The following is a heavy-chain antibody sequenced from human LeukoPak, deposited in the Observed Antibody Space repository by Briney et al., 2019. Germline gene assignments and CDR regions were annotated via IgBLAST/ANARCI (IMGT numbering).Heavy chain of an antibody. V-gene: IGHV6-1*01. CDR1: GDSFSSNSAA. CDR2: TYYRSKLYN. Sequence: SQTLSLTCALSGDSFSSNSAAWAWLRQSPSRGLEWLGRTYYRSKLYNDFALSVKSRISVNPDTSKNQFSLQLNSVTPEDTAVYYCARGGHWALDFWGQGTLVTVSS. D-gene: IGHD7-27*01. J-gene: IGHJ4*02. CDR3: ARGGHWALDF.